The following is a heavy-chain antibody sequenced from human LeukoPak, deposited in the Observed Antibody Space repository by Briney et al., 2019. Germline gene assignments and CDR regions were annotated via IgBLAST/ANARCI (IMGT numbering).Heavy chain of an antibody. CDR3: TTLEGVVIIYTHHRDY. V-gene: IGHV3-15*01. D-gene: IGHD3-3*01. Sequence: GGSLRLSCAASGFTFSNAWMSWVRQAPGKGLEWVGRIKSKTDGGTTDYAAPVKGRFTISRDDSKNTLYLQMNSLKTEDTAVYYCTTLEGVVIIYTHHRDYWGQGTLVTVSS. CDR1: GFTFSNAW. J-gene: IGHJ4*02. CDR2: IKSKTDGGTT.